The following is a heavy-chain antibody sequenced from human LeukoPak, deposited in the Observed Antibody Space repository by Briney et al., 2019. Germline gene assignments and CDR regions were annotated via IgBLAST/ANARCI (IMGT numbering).Heavy chain of an antibody. J-gene: IGHJ3*02. D-gene: IGHD7-27*01. CDR1: GYTFTGYY. Sequence: ASVKVSCKASGYTFTGYYMHWVRQAPGQGLEWMGWINPNSGGTNYAQKFQGRVTMTRDTSISTAYMELSRLRSDDTAVYYCARVHTKPGKDAFDIWGRGTMVTVSS. V-gene: IGHV1-2*02. CDR2: INPNSGGT. CDR3: ARVHTKPGKDAFDI.